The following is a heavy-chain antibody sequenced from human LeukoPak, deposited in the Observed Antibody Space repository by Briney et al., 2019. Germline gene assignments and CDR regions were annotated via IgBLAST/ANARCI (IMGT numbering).Heavy chain of an antibody. V-gene: IGHV3-48*03. CDR3: ARDRSTVTTWLDY. Sequence: PGGSLRLSCAASGFTFSSYEMNWVRQAPGKGLEWVSYITGSGTTIYYADSVKGRFTIPRDNAKNSLYLQMNSLRAEDTAVYYCARDRSTVTTWLDYWGQGTLVTVSS. CDR2: ITGSGTTI. CDR1: GFTFSSYE. J-gene: IGHJ4*02. D-gene: IGHD4-17*01.